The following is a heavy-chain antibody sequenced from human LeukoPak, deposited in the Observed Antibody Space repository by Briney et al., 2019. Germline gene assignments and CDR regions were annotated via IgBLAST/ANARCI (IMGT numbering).Heavy chain of an antibody. CDR1: GFTFSSYA. J-gene: IGHJ4*02. Sequence: GGSLRLSCAASGFTFSSYAMSWVRQAPGRGLEWVSAISGSGGSTYYADSVKGRFTISRDNSKNTLYLQMNSLRAEDTAVYYCAKGDGQWLVPDYWGQGTLVTVSS. CDR3: AKGDGQWLVPDY. D-gene: IGHD6-19*01. CDR2: ISGSGGST. V-gene: IGHV3-23*01.